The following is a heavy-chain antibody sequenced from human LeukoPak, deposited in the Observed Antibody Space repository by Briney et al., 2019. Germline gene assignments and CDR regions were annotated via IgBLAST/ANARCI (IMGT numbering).Heavy chain of an antibody. CDR3: ASRWFLLDY. J-gene: IGHJ4*02. Sequence: GGSLRLSCAASGFTFSSCAISWVRQAPEKGLEWVSTITGSGDNTYYADSVKGRFTISRDNSKNTLYLQMNSLRAEDTAVYYCASRWFLLDYWGQGTLVTVSS. D-gene: IGHD4-23*01. V-gene: IGHV3-23*01. CDR2: ITGSGDNT. CDR1: GFTFSSCA.